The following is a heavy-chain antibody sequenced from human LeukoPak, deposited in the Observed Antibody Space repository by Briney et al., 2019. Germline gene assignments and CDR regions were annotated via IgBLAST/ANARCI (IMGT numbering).Heavy chain of an antibody. CDR2: INQDGNEK. V-gene: IGHV3-7*01. D-gene: IGHD3-3*02. J-gene: IGHJ4*02. Sequence: PGGSLRLSCAASGFTFSSDWMTWVRQAPGKGLEWVASINQDGNEKYYVDSVKGRFTISRDNARDSLYLQMNSLRADDTAVYYCARDGAFRIYDYWGQGTLVTVSS. CDR1: GFTFSSDW. CDR3: ARDGAFRIYDY.